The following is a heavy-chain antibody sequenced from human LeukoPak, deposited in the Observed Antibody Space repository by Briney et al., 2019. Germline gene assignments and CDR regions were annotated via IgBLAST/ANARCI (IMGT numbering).Heavy chain of an antibody. CDR3: AKDLIVSSSWTRLPDY. V-gene: IGHV3-30*02. D-gene: IGHD6-13*01. CDR1: GFTFSSYG. CDR2: IRYDGSNK. J-gene: IGHJ4*02. Sequence: GGSLRLSCAASGFTFSSYGMHWVRQAPGKGLEWVAFIRYDGSNKYYADSVKGRFTISRDNSKNTLYLQMNSLRAEDTAVYYCAKDLIVSSSWTRLPDYWGQGTLVTASS.